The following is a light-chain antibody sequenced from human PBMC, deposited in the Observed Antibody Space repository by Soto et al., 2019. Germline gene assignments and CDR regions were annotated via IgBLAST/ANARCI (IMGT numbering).Light chain of an antibody. CDR2: DAS. V-gene: IGKV3-11*01. J-gene: IGKJ4*01. CDR1: QSVSSY. Sequence: EIVLPQSPAPLSFSPGERSTLSCRSSQSVSSYLAWYQQKPGQAPRLLIYDASNRATGIPARFSGSGSGTDFTLTISSLEPEDFAVYYCQQRSNWPLTFGGGTKVDIK. CDR3: QQRSNWPLT.